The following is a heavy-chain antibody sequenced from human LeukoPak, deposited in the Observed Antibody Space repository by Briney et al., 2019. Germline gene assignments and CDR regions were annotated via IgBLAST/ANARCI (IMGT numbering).Heavy chain of an antibody. D-gene: IGHD1-26*01. Sequence: GGSLRLSCAASGFTFSSYSTNWVRQAPGKGLEWVSGINWNGGSTGYADSVKGRFTISRDNAKNSLYLQMNSLRDEDTALYYCARDVSGSYPPPLDRPAPFDYWGQGTLVTVSS. J-gene: IGHJ4*02. CDR3: ARDVSGSYPPPLDRPAPFDY. CDR1: GFTFSSYS. V-gene: IGHV3-20*04. CDR2: INWNGGST.